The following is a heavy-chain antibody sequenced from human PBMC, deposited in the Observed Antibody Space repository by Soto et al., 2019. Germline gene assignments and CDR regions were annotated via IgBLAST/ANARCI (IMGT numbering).Heavy chain of an antibody. CDR1: SGSIITSNW. Sequence: SETLSLTCAVSSGSIITSNWWSWVRQPPGKGLEWIGEIYHSGSTNYNPSLKSRVTISVDKSKNQFSLKLSSVTAADTAVYYCARQITGTNGFDYWGQGTLVTVSS. J-gene: IGHJ4*02. V-gene: IGHV4-4*02. CDR3: ARQITGTNGFDY. CDR2: IYHSGST. D-gene: IGHD1-7*01.